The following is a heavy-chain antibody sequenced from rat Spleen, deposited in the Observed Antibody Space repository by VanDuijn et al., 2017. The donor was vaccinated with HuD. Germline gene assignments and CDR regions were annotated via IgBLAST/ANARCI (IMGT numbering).Heavy chain of an antibody. CDR3: ARRHYGYTDYFDY. V-gene: IGHV5S13*01. CDR1: GFTFSDYG. Sequence: EVQLVESGGGLVQPGRSLKLSCAASGFTFSDYGMAWVRQAPTKGLEWVASISSGGGGTYYPDSVKGRFTISTDNAKSTLYLQMDSLRSEDTATYYCARRHYGYTDYFDYWGQGVMVTVSS. CDR2: ISSGGGGT. J-gene: IGHJ2*01. D-gene: IGHD1-9*01.